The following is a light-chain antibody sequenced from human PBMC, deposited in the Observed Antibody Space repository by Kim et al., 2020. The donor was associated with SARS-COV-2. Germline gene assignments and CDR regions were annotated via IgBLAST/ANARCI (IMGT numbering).Light chain of an antibody. V-gene: IGLV2-14*04. J-gene: IGLJ3*02. CDR3: NSYTTSSTWV. CDR2: DVT. CDR1: SSDVGDYKY. Sequence: GQSLTSSCTGSSSDVGDYKYVSWYQQHPGKAPKLMIYDVTKRPSGVSNRFSGSKSGNTASLTISGLQAEDEADYYCNSYTTSSTWVFGGGTKVTVL.